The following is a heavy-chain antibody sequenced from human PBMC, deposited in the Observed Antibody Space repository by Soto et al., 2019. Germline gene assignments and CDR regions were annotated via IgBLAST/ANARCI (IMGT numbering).Heavy chain of an antibody. Sequence: ASVKVSFKASGYTFTDYYMHWVRQAPGQGLEWMGWINPKTGGTNYVQKFQGRVTMTRDTFITTAYMELSRLRSDDTAVYYCARDVVGSDYFDSWGQGTLVTVSS. D-gene: IGHD1-26*01. J-gene: IGHJ4*02. CDR2: INPKTGGT. V-gene: IGHV1-2*02. CDR3: ARDVVGSDYFDS. CDR1: GYTFTDYY.